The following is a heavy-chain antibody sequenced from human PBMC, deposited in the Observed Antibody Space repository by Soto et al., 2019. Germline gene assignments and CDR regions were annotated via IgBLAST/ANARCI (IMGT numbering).Heavy chain of an antibody. CDR3: ARSQGSSTSLEIYYYYYYGMDV. D-gene: IGHD2-2*01. CDR2: IIPISGTA. J-gene: IGHJ6*02. CDR1: GCTFSSYA. V-gene: IGHV1-69*01. Sequence: QVQLVQSGAEVKKPGSSVKVSCKASGCTFSSYAISWVRQAPGQGLEWMGGIIPISGTANYAQKFQGRVTITADESTSTACMELSSLRSEDTAVYYCARSQGSSTSLEIYYYYYYGMDVWGQGTTVTVSS.